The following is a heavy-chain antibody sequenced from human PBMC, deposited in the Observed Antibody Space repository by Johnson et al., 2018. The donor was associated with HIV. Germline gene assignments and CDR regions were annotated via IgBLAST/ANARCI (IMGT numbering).Heavy chain of an antibody. D-gene: IGHD5-12*01. CDR1: GFTFSSFA. CDR3: AKDGDWDTVAHAFDI. J-gene: IGHJ3*02. CDR2: ISYDGSDK. V-gene: IGHV3-30-3*01. Sequence: QVQLVESGGGVVQPGRSLRLSCAASGFTFSSFAIHWVRQAPGKGLEWVAVISYDGSDKYYADSVKGRFTISRDNSKNTLYLEMNSLRAEDTAVYYCAKDGDWDTVAHAFDIWGQGTMVTVSS.